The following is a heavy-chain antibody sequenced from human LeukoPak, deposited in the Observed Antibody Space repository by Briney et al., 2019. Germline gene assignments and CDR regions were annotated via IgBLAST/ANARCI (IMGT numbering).Heavy chain of an antibody. CDR2: IKLDGSEK. CDR1: GFTFSSYW. CDR3: ARGSGDPDY. Sequence: GGSLRLSCAASGFTFSSYWMSWVRQAPGKGLEWVANIKLDGSEKYYVDSVKGRFTISRDNAKNSLYLQTNSLRVEDTAVYYCARGSGDPDYWGEGTLVIVSS. V-gene: IGHV3-7*01. J-gene: IGHJ4*02. D-gene: IGHD2-15*01.